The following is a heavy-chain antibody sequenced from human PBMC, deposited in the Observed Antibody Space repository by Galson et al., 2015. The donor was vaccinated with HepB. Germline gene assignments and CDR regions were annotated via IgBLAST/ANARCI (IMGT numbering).Heavy chain of an antibody. CDR3: AKETTGTYYYYMDV. CDR2: ISWNSGSI. Sequence: SLRLSCAASGFTFDDYAMHWVRQAPGKGLEWVSGISWNSGSIGYADSVKGRFTISRDNAKNSLYLQMNSLRAEDTALYYCAKETTGTYYYYMDVWGKGTRSPSP. V-gene: IGHV3-9*01. D-gene: IGHD4-17*01. CDR1: GFTFDDYA. J-gene: IGHJ6*03.